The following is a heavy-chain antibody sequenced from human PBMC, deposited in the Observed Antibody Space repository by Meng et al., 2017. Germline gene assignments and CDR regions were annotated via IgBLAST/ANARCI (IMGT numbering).Heavy chain of an antibody. D-gene: IGHD3-22*01. CDR2: IYHSGRT. CDR3: ATSGDNSGFYLGY. V-gene: IGHV4-4*02. Sequence: QVKRHESGPGLGMPWGTSLLPAAVSGDSISTYNWWTWVRQSPEKGLEWIGEIYHSGRTNYNPSLTSRVTMSVDKSKKQISLNLSSVTAADTAVYYCATSGDNSGFYLGYWGPGILVTVSS. J-gene: IGHJ4*02. CDR1: GDSISTYNW.